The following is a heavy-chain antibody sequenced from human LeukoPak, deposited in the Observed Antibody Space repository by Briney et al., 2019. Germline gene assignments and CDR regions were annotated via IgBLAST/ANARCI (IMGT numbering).Heavy chain of an antibody. CDR2: IIPIFGTA. J-gene: IGHJ3*02. CDR3: ARASKGPRDYDYVWGSYHKLHDAFDI. Sequence: ASVKVSCEASGGTFSSYAISWVRQAPGQGLEWMGGIIPIFGTANYAQKFQGRVTITTDESTSTAYMELSSLRSEDTAVYYCARASKGPRDYDYVWGSYHKLHDAFDIWGQGTMVTVSS. CDR1: GGTFSSYA. D-gene: IGHD3-16*02. V-gene: IGHV1-69*05.